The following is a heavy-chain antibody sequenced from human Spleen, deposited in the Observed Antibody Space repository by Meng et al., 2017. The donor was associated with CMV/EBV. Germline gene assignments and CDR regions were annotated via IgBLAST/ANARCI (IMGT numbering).Heavy chain of an antibody. V-gene: IGHV3-7*01. CDR2: MNQDGSQK. CDR1: GFSFTSYW. D-gene: IGHD3-3*01. Sequence: GESLKISCAASGFSFTSYWMTWVRQAPGKGLEWVANMNQDGSQKHYVDSVKGRFTISRDNAKNSLSLQMNSLGAEDTAVYYCARGGSYYDFWSTLWGQGTTVTVSS. CDR3: ARGGSYYDFWSTL. J-gene: IGHJ6*02.